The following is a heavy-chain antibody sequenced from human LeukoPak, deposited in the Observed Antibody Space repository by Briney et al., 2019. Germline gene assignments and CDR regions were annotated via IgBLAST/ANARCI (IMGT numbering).Heavy chain of an antibody. V-gene: IGHV4-59*08. J-gene: IGHJ4*02. CDR1: GGSISSYY. CDR2: IYYSGST. Sequence: SETLPLTCTVSGGSISSYYWSWIRQPPGKGLEWIGYIYYSGSTNYNPSLKSRVTISVDTSKNQFSLKLSSVTAADTAVYYCARRARNFDYWGQGTLVTVSS. D-gene: IGHD1-14*01. CDR3: ARRARNFDY.